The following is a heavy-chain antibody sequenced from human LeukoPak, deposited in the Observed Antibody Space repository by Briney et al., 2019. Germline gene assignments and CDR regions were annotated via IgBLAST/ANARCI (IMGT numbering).Heavy chain of an antibody. V-gene: IGHV4-38-2*01. CDR2: IYHSGST. J-gene: IGHJ4*02. D-gene: IGHD4-23*01. CDR1: GYSISSGYY. Sequence: SETLSLTCAVSGYSISSGYYWGWIRQPPGKGLEWIGSIYHSGSTYYNPSLKGRVTISVDTSKNQFSLKLSSVTAADTAVYYCARQYRYYGGTPWYWGQGTLVTVSS. CDR3: ARQYRYYGGTPWY.